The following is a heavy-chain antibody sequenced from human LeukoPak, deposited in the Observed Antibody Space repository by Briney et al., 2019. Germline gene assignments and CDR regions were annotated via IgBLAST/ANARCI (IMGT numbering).Heavy chain of an antibody. CDR1: GYTFTSYG. D-gene: IGHD3-22*01. Sequence: GASVKVSCKASGYTFTSYGISWVRQAPGQGLEWMGWISAYNGNTNYAQKLQGRVTMTTDTPTSTAYMELRSLRSDDTAVYYCARGEDYYDSSGYYSDYWGQGTLVTVSS. CDR3: ARGEDYYDSSGYYSDY. V-gene: IGHV1-18*01. CDR2: ISAYNGNT. J-gene: IGHJ4*02.